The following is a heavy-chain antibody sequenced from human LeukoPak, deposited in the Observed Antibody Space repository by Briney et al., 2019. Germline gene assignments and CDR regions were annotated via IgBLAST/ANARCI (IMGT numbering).Heavy chain of an antibody. J-gene: IGHJ4*02. V-gene: IGHV4-59*01. CDR2: IYYSGTT. CDR1: GGSISGYY. Sequence: PSQTLSLTCTVSGGSISGYYWSWIRQPPGKGLEWIGYIYYSGTTNYNPSLKSRVTISVDTSKNQFSLKLNSVTAADTAVYYCARGGWLPIDYWGQGTLVTVSS. D-gene: IGHD6-19*01. CDR3: ARGGWLPIDY.